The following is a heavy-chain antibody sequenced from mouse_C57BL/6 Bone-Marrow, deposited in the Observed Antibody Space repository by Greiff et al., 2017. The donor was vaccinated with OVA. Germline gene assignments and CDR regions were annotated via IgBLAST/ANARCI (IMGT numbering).Heavy chain of an antibody. Sequence: QVQLQQPGAELVKPGASVKMSCKASGYTFTSYWITWVKQRPGQGLEWIGDIYPGSGSTNYNEKFKSQATLTVDTSSRTAYMQLSSLTSEDSAVYYCARYGNYPFAYWGQGTLVTVSA. V-gene: IGHV1-55*01. CDR2: IYPGSGST. CDR1: GYTFTSYW. J-gene: IGHJ3*01. D-gene: IGHD2-1*01. CDR3: ARYGNYPFAY.